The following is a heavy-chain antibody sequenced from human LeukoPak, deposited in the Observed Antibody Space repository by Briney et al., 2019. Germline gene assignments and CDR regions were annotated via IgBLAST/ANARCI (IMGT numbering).Heavy chain of an antibody. D-gene: IGHD3-3*01. CDR2: ISGSGGST. V-gene: IGHV3-23*01. J-gene: IGHJ5*02. CDR1: GFTFSSYA. Sequence: GGSLRLSCAASGFTFSSYAMSWVRQAPGKGLEWVSAISGSGGSTYYADSVMGRFTISRDNSKNTLYLQMNSLRAEDTAVYYCAKDLPSSYDFWSGLYNWFDPWGQGTLVTVSS. CDR3: AKDLPSSYDFWSGLYNWFDP.